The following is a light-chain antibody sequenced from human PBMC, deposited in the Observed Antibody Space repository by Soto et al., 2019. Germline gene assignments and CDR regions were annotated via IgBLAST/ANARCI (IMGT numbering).Light chain of an antibody. CDR2: DIS. V-gene: IGLV2-11*01. CDR1: SSDVGGYNY. Sequence: QSALTQPRSVSGSPGQSVTISCTGTSSDVGGYNYVSWYQEQPGKAPKLMIYDISKRPSGVPDRFSGSKSGNTASLPISGLQAEDEADYYCCSYAGSYSYVFGTGTKLTVL. CDR3: CSYAGSYSYV. J-gene: IGLJ1*01.